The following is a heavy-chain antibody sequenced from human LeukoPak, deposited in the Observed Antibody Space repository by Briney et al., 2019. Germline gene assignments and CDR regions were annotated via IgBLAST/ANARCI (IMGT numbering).Heavy chain of an antibody. J-gene: IGHJ4*02. Sequence: GASVKVSCKASGGTFSSYAISWVRQAPGQGLEWMGGIIPIFGTVNYAQKFQGRVTITADESTSTAYMELSSLRSEDTAVYYCARGLITDGGNLDYWGQGALVTVSS. CDR2: IIPIFGTV. CDR1: GGTFSSYA. D-gene: IGHD4-23*01. V-gene: IGHV1-69*13. CDR3: ARGLITDGGNLDY.